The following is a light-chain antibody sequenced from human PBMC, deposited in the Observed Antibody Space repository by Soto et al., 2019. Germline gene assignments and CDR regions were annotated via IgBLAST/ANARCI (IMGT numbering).Light chain of an antibody. J-gene: IGLJ1*01. CDR1: SRDVGGYNY. CDR2: EVN. Sequence: QSVLTQPASVSGSPGQSITISCTGTSRDVGGYNYVSWYQQDPGKAPKLIIYEVNNRPSGVSNRFSGSKSGNTASLTISGLQAEDEADYYWSSYTSGSTYVFGTGTKLTVL. V-gene: IGLV2-14*01. CDR3: SSYTSGSTYV.